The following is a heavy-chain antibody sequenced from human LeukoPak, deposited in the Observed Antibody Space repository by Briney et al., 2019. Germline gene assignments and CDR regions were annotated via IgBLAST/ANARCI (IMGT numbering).Heavy chain of an antibody. J-gene: IGHJ4*02. CDR3: AASSGSGNYAYYFDY. D-gene: IGHD3-22*01. CDR1: KFTFSNYA. V-gene: IGHV3-23*02. CDR2: ISGIGGHT. Sequence: PGGSLRLSCAASKFTFSNYAMSWVRQAPGKGLEWVSTISGIGGHTYYGDSVKGRFTISRDDSKNTLYLQMNSLRAEDTAVYYCAASSGSGNYAYYFDYWGQGTLVTVSS.